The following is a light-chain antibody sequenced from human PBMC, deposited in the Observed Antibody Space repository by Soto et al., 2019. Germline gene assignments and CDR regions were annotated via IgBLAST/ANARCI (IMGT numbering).Light chain of an antibody. CDR1: QSLLYSDGNTY. J-gene: IGKJ4*01. CDR3: MQGTHWPLT. V-gene: IGKV2-30*01. CDR2: KVS. Sequence: DVVMTQSPLSLPVTLGQPASISCRSSQSLLYSDGNTYLNWLQQRPGQSPRRLIYKVSNRDSGVPDRFSGSGSGTDFTLNISRVEAEDVGVYYCMQGTHWPLTFGGGTKVEIK.